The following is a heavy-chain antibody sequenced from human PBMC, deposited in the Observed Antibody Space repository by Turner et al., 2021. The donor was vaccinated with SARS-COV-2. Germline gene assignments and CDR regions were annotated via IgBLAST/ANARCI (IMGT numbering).Heavy chain of an antibody. Sequence: VQLVETGGGVVQPGRSLRLSCSASGFSFSSYGMHWVRQAPGKGLEWVAVMSYDGSSKYYADSVKGRFTISRDNSKNTLYLQMNCLRAEDTAVYYCAKLSPKRWRRPYYSYYGMDVWGQGTTVTVSS. D-gene: IGHD2-21*02. CDR2: MSYDGSSK. CDR1: GFSFSSYG. V-gene: IGHV3-30*18. CDR3: AKLSPKRWRRPYYSYYGMDV. J-gene: IGHJ6*02.